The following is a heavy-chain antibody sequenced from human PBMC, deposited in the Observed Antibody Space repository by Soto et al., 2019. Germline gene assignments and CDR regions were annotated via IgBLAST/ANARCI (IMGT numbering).Heavy chain of an antibody. J-gene: IGHJ4*02. CDR3: AHRPNGGWLDY. D-gene: IGHD6-19*01. V-gene: IGHV2-5*02. Sequence: QITLKESGPTLVKPTQTLTLTCTFSGFSLSTSGVSVGWIRQPPGKALEWLALIYWDDDKRYSPSLKSRLTXTXGTSKNQVVLTMTNMDPVDTATYYCAHRPNGGWLDYWGQGTLVTVSS. CDR2: IYWDDDK. CDR1: GFSLSTSGVS.